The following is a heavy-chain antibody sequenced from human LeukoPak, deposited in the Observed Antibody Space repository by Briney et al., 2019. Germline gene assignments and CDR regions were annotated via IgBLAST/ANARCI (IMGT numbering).Heavy chain of an antibody. J-gene: IGHJ4*02. CDR1: GFRFDYYV. CDR3: AKDDFRTMAFKY. Sequence: PVGALRLYCAASGFRFDYYVVHWVRQTPGKGLEWVSLISAVGGSTYYADSVRGGLTISRDNSKNSLHLQMNSLRTEDTALYYCAKDDFRTMAFKYRGQRNLVTVSS. V-gene: IGHV3-43*02. D-gene: IGHD3-10*01. CDR2: ISAVGGST.